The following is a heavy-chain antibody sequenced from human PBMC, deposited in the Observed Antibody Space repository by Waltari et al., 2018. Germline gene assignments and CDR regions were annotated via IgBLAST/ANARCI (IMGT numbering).Heavy chain of an antibody. CDR1: GFTFSSYS. CDR2: ISSSSSYI. V-gene: IGHV3-21*01. CDR3: AREGGVEEGMDV. J-gene: IGHJ6*02. Sequence: EVQLVESGGGLVKPGGSLRLSCAASGFTFSSYSMNWVRQAPGKGLEWVSSISSSSSYIYYADSVKGRFTISRDNAKNSLYLQMNSLRAEDTAVYYCAREGGVEEGMDVWGQGTTVTVSS. D-gene: IGHD3-10*01.